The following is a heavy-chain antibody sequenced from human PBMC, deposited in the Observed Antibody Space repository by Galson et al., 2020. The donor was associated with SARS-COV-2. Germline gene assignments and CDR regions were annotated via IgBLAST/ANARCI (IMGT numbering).Heavy chain of an antibody. CDR1: AGSISSGGSY. CDR2: IYYSGST. V-gene: IGHV4-31*03. Sequence: SETLSLTCTVSAGSISSGGSYCSWIRQHPGKGLEWIGYIYYSGSTYYNPSLKSRVTISVDTSKNQFSLTLSSVTAADTAVYYCARFHDYGDYPDYWGQGTLVTVSS. J-gene: IGHJ4*02. CDR3: ARFHDYGDYPDY. D-gene: IGHD4-17*01.